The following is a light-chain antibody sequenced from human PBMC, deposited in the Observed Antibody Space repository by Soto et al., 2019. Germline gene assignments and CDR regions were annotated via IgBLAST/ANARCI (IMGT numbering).Light chain of an antibody. V-gene: IGKV3-20*01. CDR2: GAS. CDR3: QQYGNSPIT. J-gene: IGKJ5*01. CDR1: QSVSSNY. Sequence: EIVLTQSPGTLSLSPGERATLSCRASQSVSSNYLAWYQQKPGQAPRLLIYGASSRATGIPDRFSGSGSGTDFTVTISRLEPEDFAVYYCQQYGNSPITFGQGTRLETK.